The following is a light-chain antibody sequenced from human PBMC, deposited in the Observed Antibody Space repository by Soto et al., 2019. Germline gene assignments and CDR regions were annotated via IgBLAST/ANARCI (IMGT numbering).Light chain of an antibody. CDR2: DVS. Sequence: QSALTQPRSVSGSPGQSVTISCTGTSSDVGGYNYVSWYQQHPGKAPKLMIYDVSKRPSGVPDRFSGSKSGNTASLTISGLQAEDEADYYCQSQDNSLSGSRVFGTGTKVTVL. CDR3: QSQDNSLSGSRV. CDR1: SSDVGGYNY. V-gene: IGLV2-11*01. J-gene: IGLJ1*01.